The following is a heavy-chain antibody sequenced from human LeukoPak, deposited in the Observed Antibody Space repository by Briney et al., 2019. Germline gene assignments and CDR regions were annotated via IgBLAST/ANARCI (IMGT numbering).Heavy chain of an antibody. D-gene: IGHD4-17*01. V-gene: IGHV3-21*01. CDR1: GFRFLSSS. CDR3: ARIPPMTTVTI. Sequence: GYLRLSCVGSGFRFLSSSLNWVRPAPGKGLEWVSSISSSCSYIYYADSVRGRFTISRDNAKNSLYLQMNSLRVEDTAVYHCARIPPMTTVTIWGQGTLVTVSS. J-gene: IGHJ4*02. CDR2: ISSSCSYI.